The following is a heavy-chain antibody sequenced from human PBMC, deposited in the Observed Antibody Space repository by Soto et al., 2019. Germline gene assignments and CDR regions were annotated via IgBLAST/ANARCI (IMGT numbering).Heavy chain of an antibody. V-gene: IGHV3-33*01. CDR3: ARDQDSSGYYTHPEGHDGLGI. CDR2: IWYDGSNK. J-gene: IGHJ3*02. Sequence: KGLEWVAVIWYDGSNKYYADSVKGRFTISRDNSKNTLYLQMNSLRAEDTAVYYCARDQDSSGYYTHPEGHDGLGIWGQRTMV. D-gene: IGHD3-22*01.